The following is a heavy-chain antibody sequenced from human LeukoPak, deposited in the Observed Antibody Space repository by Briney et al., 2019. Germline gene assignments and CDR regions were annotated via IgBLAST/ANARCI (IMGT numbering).Heavy chain of an antibody. CDR2: ISSSGSTI. Sequence: PGGSLSLSCAASGFTFSDYYMSWIRQAPGKGLEWVSYISSSGSTIYYADSVKGRFTISRDNAKNSLYLQMNSLRAEDTAVYYCARLGSSGYYYWFDPWGQGTLVTVSS. V-gene: IGHV3-11*01. J-gene: IGHJ5*02. D-gene: IGHD3-22*01. CDR1: GFTFSDYY. CDR3: ARLGSSGYYYWFDP.